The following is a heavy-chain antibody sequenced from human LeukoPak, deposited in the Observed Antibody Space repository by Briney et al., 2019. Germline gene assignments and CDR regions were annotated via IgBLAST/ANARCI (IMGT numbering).Heavy chain of an antibody. Sequence: GASVKVSCKASGYTFTSYGISWVRQAPGQGLEWMGWISGYNGNTHYVQKLQGRVTMTTDTSTSTAYMELRSLRSDDTAVYYCARGPYCSGGTCYSQYFDYWGQGTLVTVSS. V-gene: IGHV1-18*01. D-gene: IGHD2-15*01. CDR3: ARGPYCSGGTCYSQYFDY. CDR1: GYTFTSYG. CDR2: ISGYNGNT. J-gene: IGHJ4*02.